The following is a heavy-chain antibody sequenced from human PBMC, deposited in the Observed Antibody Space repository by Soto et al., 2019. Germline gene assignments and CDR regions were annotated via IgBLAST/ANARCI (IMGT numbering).Heavy chain of an antibody. CDR1: GGTFSSYA. V-gene: IGHV1-69*12. J-gene: IGHJ6*02. D-gene: IGHD2-2*01. CDR3: ARHVPAAGYYDGMDV. Sequence: QVQLVQSGAEVKKPGSSVKVSCKASGGTFSSYAISWVRQAPGQGLEWMGGIIPIFGTANYAQKFQGRVTITADESXXTAHMQLSSLRSEDTAVYYCARHVPAAGYYDGMDVWGQGTTVTVSS. CDR2: IIPIFGTA.